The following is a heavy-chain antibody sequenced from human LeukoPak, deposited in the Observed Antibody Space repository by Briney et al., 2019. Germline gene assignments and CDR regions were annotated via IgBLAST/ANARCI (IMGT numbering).Heavy chain of an antibody. CDR2: IGPYKGNT. CDR3: ARDLFLLGDILTGPLFDY. V-gene: IGHV1-18*01. J-gene: IGHJ4*02. Sequence: ASVKVSCKAFGYTFTSYGISWVRQAPGQGLEWMGWIGPYKGNTAYAQKVQGRVTMTTDTSTSTAYMELRSLRSDDTAVYYCARDLFLLGDILTGPLFDYWGQGTLVTVSS. CDR1: GYTFTSYG. D-gene: IGHD3-9*01.